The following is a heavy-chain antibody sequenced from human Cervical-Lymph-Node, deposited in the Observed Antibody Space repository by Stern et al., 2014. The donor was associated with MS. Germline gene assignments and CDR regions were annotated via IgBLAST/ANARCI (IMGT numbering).Heavy chain of an antibody. D-gene: IGHD3-22*01. CDR1: GGTFNNYA. CDR2: IMPIFGTP. J-gene: IGHJ6*02. CDR3: ARTYYFDDSGYYYPHYYYGLDV. V-gene: IGHV1-69*06. Sequence: QVQLVQSGAEVKKPGSSVKVSCKAPGGTFNNYAFSWVRQAPGQGLEWLGGIMPIFGTPNYAQRFRGRVTITADKSTSTAYMELSSLRSEDTAVYYCARTYYFDDSGYYYPHYYYGLDVWGQGTTVTVSS.